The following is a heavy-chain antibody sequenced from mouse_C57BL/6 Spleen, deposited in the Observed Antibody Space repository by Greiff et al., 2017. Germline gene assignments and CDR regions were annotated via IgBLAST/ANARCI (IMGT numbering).Heavy chain of an antibody. CDR2: ISYDGSN. CDR1: GYSITSGYY. CDR3: ARAGYDAWFAY. J-gene: IGHJ3*01. D-gene: IGHD2-2*01. V-gene: IGHV3-6*01. Sequence: EVQLQQSGPGLVKPSQSLSLTCSVTGYSITSGYYWNWLRQFPGNKLEWMGYISYDGSNNYNPSLKNRISITRDTSKNQFFLKLNSVTTEDTATYYCARAGYDAWFAYWGQGTLVTVSA.